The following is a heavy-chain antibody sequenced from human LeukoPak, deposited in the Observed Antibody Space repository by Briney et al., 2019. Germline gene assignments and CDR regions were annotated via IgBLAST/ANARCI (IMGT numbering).Heavy chain of an antibody. CDR2: IIPIFGIA. D-gene: IGHD1-1*01. J-gene: IGHJ5*02. CDR1: GGTFSSYA. Sequence: SVKVSCKASGGTFSSYAISWVRQAPGQGLEWMGRIIPIFGIANYAQKFQGRVTITADKTTSTAYMELSSLRSEDTAVYYCAREDRRNWNPKYPWGQGTLVTVSS. CDR3: AREDRRNWNPKYP. V-gene: IGHV1-69*04.